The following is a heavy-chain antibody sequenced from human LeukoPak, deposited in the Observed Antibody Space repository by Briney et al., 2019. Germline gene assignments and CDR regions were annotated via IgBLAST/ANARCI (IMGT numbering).Heavy chain of an antibody. CDR2: INSDGSST. J-gene: IGHJ4*02. V-gene: IGHV3-74*01. Sequence: GGSLRLSCAASGFTFSSYWMHWVRQAPGKGLVWVSRINSDGSSTSYADSVKGRFTISRDNPKNTLYLQMNSLRAEDTAIYYCAKYQQGAGSWYSPFDYWGQGTLVTVSS. D-gene: IGHD6-13*01. CDR1: GFTFSSYW. CDR3: AKYQQGAGSWYSPFDY.